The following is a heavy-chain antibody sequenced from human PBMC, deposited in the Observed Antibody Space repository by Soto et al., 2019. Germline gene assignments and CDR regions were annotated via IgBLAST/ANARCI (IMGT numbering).Heavy chain of an antibody. D-gene: IGHD3-22*01. Sequence: ASVKVSCKASGFIFTNFFMHWVRQAPGQGPEWMGVINPSGTPSSVAQKVQDRVTMTRDTSTSTVYMELSSLRSEDTAVYYCARGGNYDSSGYYGPGYFDYWGQGTLVTVSS. CDR2: INPSGTPS. CDR3: ARGGNYDSSGYYGPGYFDY. V-gene: IGHV1-46*01. J-gene: IGHJ4*02. CDR1: GFIFTNFF.